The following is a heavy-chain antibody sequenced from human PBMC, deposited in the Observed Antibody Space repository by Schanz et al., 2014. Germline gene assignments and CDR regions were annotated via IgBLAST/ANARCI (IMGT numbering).Heavy chain of an antibody. Sequence: DVQLLESGGGLVQPGGSLRLSCAASGFTFTNYAMSWVRQAPGKGLEWVSYVSRSTPDIYYADSVKGRFTISRDNAKNSLYLQMNSLRAEDTAVYYCAKGRFGELSAFDIWGQGTWVTVSS. D-gene: IGHD3-10*01. CDR2: VSRSTPDI. CDR3: AKGRFGELSAFDI. V-gene: IGHV3-48*04. J-gene: IGHJ3*02. CDR1: GFTFTNYA.